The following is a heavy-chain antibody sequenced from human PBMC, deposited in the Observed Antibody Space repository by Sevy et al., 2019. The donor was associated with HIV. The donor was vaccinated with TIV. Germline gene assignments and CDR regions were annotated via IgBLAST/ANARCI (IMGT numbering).Heavy chain of an antibody. D-gene: IGHD3-22*01. CDR2: ISYDGSIK. CDR3: AGERTYYYDSSGSDYGYYGMDV. V-gene: IGHV3-30*04. Sequence: GGSLRLSCAASGFTFSTYAMHWVRQAPGKGLEWVAVISYDGSIKYSADSVKGRFTISRDNSKKTRYLQMNSLRPEDTAVYYCAGERTYYYDSSGSDYGYYGMDVWGQGATVTVSS. CDR1: GFTFSTYA. J-gene: IGHJ6*02.